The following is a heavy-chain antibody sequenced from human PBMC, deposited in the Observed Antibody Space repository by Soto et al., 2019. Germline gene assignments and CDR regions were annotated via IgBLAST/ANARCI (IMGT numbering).Heavy chain of an antibody. V-gene: IGHV3-23*01. CDR1: GFTFSSYA. Sequence: PGGSLRLSCAASGFTFSSYAMSWVRQAPGKGLEWVSAISGSGGSTYYADSVKGRFTISRDNSKNTLYLQMNSLRAEDTAVYYCAKDNPPIVVVTAPKGQPERNFDYWGQGTLVTVSS. CDR3: AKDNPPIVVVTAPKGQPERNFDY. J-gene: IGHJ4*02. D-gene: IGHD2-21*02. CDR2: ISGSGGST.